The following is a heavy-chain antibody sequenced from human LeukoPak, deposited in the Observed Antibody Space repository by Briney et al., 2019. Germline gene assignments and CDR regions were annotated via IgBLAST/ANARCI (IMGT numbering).Heavy chain of an antibody. V-gene: IGHV4-59*01. J-gene: IGHJ3*02. CDR3: VRDWEGFNFDI. Sequence: SETLFLTCIVSGGSFSSYHWSWVRQPPGEGLEWIAYVHNSGSTNYNPSLKSRVIVSVDRSKNQFSLKMNSVTAADTAVYYCVRDWEGFNFDIWGQGTMVTVSS. D-gene: IGHD1-26*01. CDR2: VHNSGST. CDR1: GGSFSSYH.